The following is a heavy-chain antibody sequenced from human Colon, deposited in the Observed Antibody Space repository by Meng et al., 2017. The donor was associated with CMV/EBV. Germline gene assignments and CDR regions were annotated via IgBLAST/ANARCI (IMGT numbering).Heavy chain of an antibody. Sequence: ASAYTFTAYYRHWVRQAPGQGLEWMGRINPNSGATNSAQKFQGRVTMTRDTSISTAYMKLSSLRSDDTAVYYCARCPMVRGGCAFDPWGQGTLVTVSS. CDR3: ARCPMVRGGCAFDP. CDR2: INPNSGAT. D-gene: IGHD3-10*01. V-gene: IGHV1-2*06. J-gene: IGHJ5*02. CDR1: AYTFTAYY.